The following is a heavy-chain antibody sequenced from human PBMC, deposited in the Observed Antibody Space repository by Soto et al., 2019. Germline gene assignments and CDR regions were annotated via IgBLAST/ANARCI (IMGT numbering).Heavy chain of an antibody. Sequence: ASVKVSSKASGYTFTSYSMHWARQSPGQRLEWMGWINAGNGNTKYSQKFQGRVTITRDTSASTAYMELSSLRSEDTAVYYCAREYYYDSTPPFDIWGQGTMVTVSS. V-gene: IGHV1-3*01. CDR1: GYTFTSYS. J-gene: IGHJ3*02. D-gene: IGHD3-22*01. CDR2: INAGNGNT. CDR3: AREYYYDSTPPFDI.